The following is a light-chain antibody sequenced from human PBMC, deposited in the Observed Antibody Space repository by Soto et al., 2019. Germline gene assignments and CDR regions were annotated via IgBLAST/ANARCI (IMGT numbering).Light chain of an antibody. V-gene: IGKV1-5*01. Sequence: DIQMTQSPSTLSASVGDRVTITCRASQSISSWLAWYQQKPGKAPTLLIYDASSLESGVPSRFSGSGSGTEFTLPISSLQPDDFATYYCQQYNSYPLTCGGGTKVEIK. J-gene: IGKJ4*02. CDR2: DAS. CDR3: QQYNSYPLT. CDR1: QSISSW.